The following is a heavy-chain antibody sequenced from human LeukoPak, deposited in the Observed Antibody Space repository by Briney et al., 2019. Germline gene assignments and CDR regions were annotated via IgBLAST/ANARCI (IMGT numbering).Heavy chain of an antibody. V-gene: IGHV4-39*01. D-gene: IGHD4-17*01. CDR2: IYYSGST. CDR3: AIKAYCDYLYYFDY. CDR1: GGSISSSSYY. Sequence: PSETLSLTCTVSGGSISSSSYYWGWIRQPPGKGLEWIGSIYYSGSTYYNPSLKSRVTISVDTSKNQFSLKLSSVTAADTAVYSCAIKAYCDYLYYFDYWGQATLVTVSP. J-gene: IGHJ4*02.